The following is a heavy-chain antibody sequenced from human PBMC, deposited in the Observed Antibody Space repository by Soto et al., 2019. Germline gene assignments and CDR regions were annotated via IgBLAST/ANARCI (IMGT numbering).Heavy chain of an antibody. D-gene: IGHD3-3*01. CDR1: GFTFDDYA. V-gene: IGHV3-9*01. Sequence: DVQLVESGGGLVQPGRSLRLSCAASGFTFDDYAMHWVRQAPGKGLEWVSGISWNSGSIGYADSVKGRFTISRDNAKNFLYLQMNSLRAEDTALYYCAKAGFWSGYYSLVDYWGQGTLVTVSS. J-gene: IGHJ4*02. CDR2: ISWNSGSI. CDR3: AKAGFWSGYYSLVDY.